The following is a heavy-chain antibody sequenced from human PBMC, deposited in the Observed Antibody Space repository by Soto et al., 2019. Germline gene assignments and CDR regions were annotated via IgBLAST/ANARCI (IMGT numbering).Heavy chain of an antibody. CDR1: GFTLRRYA. D-gene: IGHD1-1*01. CDR2: ISDDGRFA. CDR3: ATSPGRWVPGHFDP. Sequence: EVQLLESGGGLVQPGGSLRLSCVASGFTLRRYAMSWVRQAPGKGLEWVSAISDDGRFAFHADSVKGRFTTSRDNSKNTLTLQMNSLRAEDTAIYYCATSPGRWVPGHFDPRGQGVAVAVSS. V-gene: IGHV3-23*01. J-gene: IGHJ5*02.